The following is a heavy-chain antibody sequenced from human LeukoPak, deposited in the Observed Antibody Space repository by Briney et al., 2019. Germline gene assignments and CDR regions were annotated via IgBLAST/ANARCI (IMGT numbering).Heavy chain of an antibody. CDR2: ISGSGGST. V-gene: IGHV3-23*01. D-gene: IGHD3-10*01. CDR3: ARDTMVRGVQN. Sequence: GGSLRLSCAASGFTFSSYAMSWVRQAPGKGLEWVSAISGSGGSTYYADSVKGRFTISRDNSKNTLYLQMSSLRAEDTAVYYCARDTMVRGVQNWGQGTLVTVSS. CDR1: GFTFSSYA. J-gene: IGHJ4*02.